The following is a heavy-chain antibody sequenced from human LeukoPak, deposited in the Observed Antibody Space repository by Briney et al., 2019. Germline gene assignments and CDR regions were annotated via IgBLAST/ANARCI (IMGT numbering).Heavy chain of an antibody. Sequence: GGSLRLSCAASGFTFSSYWMTWVRQAPGKGLEWVANIKQNGSEKKYVDSVKGRFTISRDNAKNSLYLQMNSLRAEDTAVYYCARGAPVAATDFDDYWGQGTLVTVSS. V-gene: IGHV3-7*01. D-gene: IGHD2-15*01. CDR2: IKQNGSEK. CDR3: ARGAPVAATDFDDY. J-gene: IGHJ4*02. CDR1: GFTFSSYW.